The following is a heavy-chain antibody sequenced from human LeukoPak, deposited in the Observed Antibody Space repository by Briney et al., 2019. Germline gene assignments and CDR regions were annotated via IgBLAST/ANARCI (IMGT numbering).Heavy chain of an antibody. D-gene: IGHD6-13*01. CDR2: LSGSGDST. J-gene: IGHJ4*02. CDR3: ARTEYISSPPTYYFDY. V-gene: IGHV3-23*01. Sequence: GGSLRLSCAASGFPFSSYAMSWVRLAPGKGLEWVSALSGSGDSTYYADSVKGRFTISRDNAKNSLYPQMNSLRAEDTAVYYCARTEYISSPPTYYFDYWGQGTLVTVSS. CDR1: GFPFSSYA.